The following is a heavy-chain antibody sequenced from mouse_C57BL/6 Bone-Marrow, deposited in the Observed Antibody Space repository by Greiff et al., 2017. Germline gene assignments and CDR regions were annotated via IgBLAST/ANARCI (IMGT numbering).Heavy chain of an antibody. D-gene: IGHD1-1*01. CDR2: ISDGGSYT. Sequence: EVQLVESGGGLVKPGGSLKLSCAASGFTFSSYAMSWVRQTPEKRLEWVATISDGGSYTYYPDNVKGRFTSSRDNAKNNLYLQMSHLKSEDTAMYYCARSSYYYGSLFAYWGQGTLVTVSA. J-gene: IGHJ3*01. V-gene: IGHV5-4*01. CDR3: ARSSYYYGSLFAY. CDR1: GFTFSSYA.